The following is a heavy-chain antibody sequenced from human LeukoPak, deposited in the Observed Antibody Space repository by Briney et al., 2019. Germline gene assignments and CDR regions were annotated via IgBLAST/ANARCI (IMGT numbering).Heavy chain of an antibody. J-gene: IGHJ4*02. CDR2: IYHSGST. Sequence: SETLSLNCAVSGYSISSGYYWGWIRQPPGKGLEWIGSIYHSGSTYYNPSLKSRVTISVDTSKNQFSLKLSSVTAADTAVYYCARQEGLGSGYYLWGQGTLVTVSS. CDR3: ARQEGLGSGYYL. CDR1: GYSISSGYY. V-gene: IGHV4-38-2*01. D-gene: IGHD3-22*01.